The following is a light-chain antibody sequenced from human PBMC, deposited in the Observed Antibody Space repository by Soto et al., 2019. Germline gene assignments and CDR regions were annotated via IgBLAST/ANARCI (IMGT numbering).Light chain of an antibody. J-gene: IGKJ5*01. CDR2: GTS. V-gene: IGKV3D-15*01. CDR1: QNVSSN. CDR3: QQYNNWPPIT. Sequence: EIVMTQSPATLSVSPGERATLSCRASQNVSSNLAWYQQKPGQAPRLLIYGTSTRVTGIPARFSASGSGTEFTLTISSLQSEDFAVYYCQQYNNWPPITFGQGTRLEIK.